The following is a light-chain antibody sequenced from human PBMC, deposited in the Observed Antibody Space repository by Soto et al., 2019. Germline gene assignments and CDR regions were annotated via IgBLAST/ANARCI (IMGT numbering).Light chain of an antibody. Sequence: ETVMTQSPATLSVSPGERATLSCRASHSVTLNLAWYQQTPGQAPRLLIYGASTRATGGPARFRGSGSGTELPLTLTRPQSEDFAVYYCQEYNNRPQTFGQGTKVEIK. J-gene: IGKJ1*01. V-gene: IGKV3-15*01. CDR1: HSVTLN. CDR3: QEYNNRPQT. CDR2: GAS.